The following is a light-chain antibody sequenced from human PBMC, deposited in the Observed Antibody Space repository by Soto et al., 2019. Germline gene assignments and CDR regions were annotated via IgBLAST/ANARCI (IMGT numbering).Light chain of an antibody. J-gene: IGLJ1*01. CDR3: SSYTSSSTYV. CDR2: DVS. CDR1: SSDVGGYNY. V-gene: IGLV2-14*03. Sequence: QSVLTQPASVSGSPGQSITISCTGTSSDVGGYNYVSWYQHHPGKAPTVMIYDVSNRPSGVSDRFSGSKPGNTAPLTISGLQADDEADYYCSSYTSSSTYVFGTGTKVTV.